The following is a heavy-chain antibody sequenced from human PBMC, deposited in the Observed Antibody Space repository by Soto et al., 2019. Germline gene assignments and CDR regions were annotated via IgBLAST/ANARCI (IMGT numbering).Heavy chain of an antibody. Sequence: PGESLKISCKGSGYSFTSYWISWVRQMPGKGLEWMGRIDPSDSYTNYSPSFQGHVTISADKSISTAYLQWSSLKASDTAMYYCERRVVGATRGPYNNWFDPWGQGTLVTVS. CDR3: ERRVVGATRGPYNNWFDP. CDR2: IDPSDSYT. J-gene: IGHJ5*02. D-gene: IGHD1-26*01. V-gene: IGHV5-10-1*01. CDR1: GYSFTSYW.